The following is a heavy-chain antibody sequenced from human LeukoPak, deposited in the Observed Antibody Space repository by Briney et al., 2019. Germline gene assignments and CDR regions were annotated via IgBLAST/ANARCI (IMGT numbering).Heavy chain of an antibody. CDR1: GFTFDDYG. V-gene: IGHV3-20*04. CDR3: ARDLAAVGGEVDY. J-gene: IGHJ4*02. CDR2: INWNGGST. Sequence: RTGGSLRLSCAASGFTFDDYGMSWVRQAPGKGLEWVSGINWNGGSTGYADSVKGRFTISRDNTKNSLYLQMNGLRAEDTAVYYCARDLAAVGGEVDYWGQGTLVTVSS. D-gene: IGHD3-10*01.